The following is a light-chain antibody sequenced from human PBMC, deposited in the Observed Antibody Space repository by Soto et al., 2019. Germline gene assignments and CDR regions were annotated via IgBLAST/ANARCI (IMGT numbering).Light chain of an antibody. Sequence: DIEMTQSPSSVSVSVGDSVTITCRASQGISSWLAWYQQKPGKAPNLLIYAASSLHSGVPSRFSGSGSGTDFTLTISSLQPDDFATYYCQHYNSYPEAFGQGTKVDIK. CDR2: AAS. V-gene: IGKV1-12*01. CDR1: QGISSW. CDR3: QHYNSYPEA. J-gene: IGKJ1*01.